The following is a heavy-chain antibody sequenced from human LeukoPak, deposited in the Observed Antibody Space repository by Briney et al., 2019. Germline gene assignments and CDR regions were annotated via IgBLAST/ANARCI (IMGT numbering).Heavy chain of an antibody. V-gene: IGHV4-61*02. CDR2: IYTSGST. CDR1: GGSISSGSYY. CDR3: ARAKGYCSGGSCYSDAFDI. Sequence: TLSLTCTVSGGSISSGSYYWSWIRQPAGKGLEWIGRIYTSGSTNYNPSLKSRVTISVDTSKNQFSLKLSSVTAADTAVYYCARAKGYCSGGSCYSDAFDIWGQGTMVTVSS. J-gene: IGHJ3*02. D-gene: IGHD2-15*01.